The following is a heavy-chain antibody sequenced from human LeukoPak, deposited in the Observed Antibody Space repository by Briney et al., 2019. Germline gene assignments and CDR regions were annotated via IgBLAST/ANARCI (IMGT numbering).Heavy chain of an antibody. CDR3: AKDGRTYYYDSSGYRRAEYFQH. CDR1: GFTFSSYA. V-gene: IGHV3-23*01. D-gene: IGHD3-22*01. Sequence: PGGSLRLSCAASGFTFSSYAMSWVRQALGKGLEWVSAISGSGGSTYYADSGKGRFTISRDNSKNTLYLQMNSLRAEDTAVYYCAKDGRTYYYDSSGYRRAEYFQHWGQGTLVTVSS. CDR2: ISGSGGST. J-gene: IGHJ1*01.